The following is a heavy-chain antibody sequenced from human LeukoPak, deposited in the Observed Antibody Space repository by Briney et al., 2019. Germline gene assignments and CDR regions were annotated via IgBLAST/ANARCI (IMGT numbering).Heavy chain of an antibody. CDR3: ARDYPGLGDMYGSSFFDH. J-gene: IGHJ5*02. CDR1: EFTFSTYN. V-gene: IGHV3-21*04. Sequence: PGGSLRLSCAASEFTFSTYNMNWVRQAPGKGLEWVSSISSSSSYIYYADSVKGRFTISRDNFRNMVYLQMDSLRVEDTALYYCARDYPGLGDMYGSSFFDHWGQGTLVTVSS. D-gene: IGHD5-18*01. CDR2: ISSSSSYI.